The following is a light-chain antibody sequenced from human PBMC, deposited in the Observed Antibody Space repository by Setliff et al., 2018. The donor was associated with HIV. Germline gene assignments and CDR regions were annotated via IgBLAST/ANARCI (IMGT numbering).Light chain of an antibody. Sequence: QSALTQPPSASGSPGQSVTISCTGTSSDVGRYNFVSWYQQHPGKAPKLMIYEVSKRPSGVPDRFSGSKSDNTASLTVSGLQAEEEAAYYCSSYAGNSNYVFGTGTKVTVL. J-gene: IGLJ1*01. V-gene: IGLV2-8*01. CDR2: EVS. CDR3: SSYAGNSNYV. CDR1: SSDVGRYNF.